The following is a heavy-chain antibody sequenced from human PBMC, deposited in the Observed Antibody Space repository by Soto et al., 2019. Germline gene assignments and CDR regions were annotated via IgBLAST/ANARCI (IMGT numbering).Heavy chain of an antibody. J-gene: IGHJ5*02. V-gene: IGHV4-34*01. D-gene: IGHD3-10*01. CDR1: GGSFSGYY. Sequence: PSETLSLTCAVYGGSFSGYYWSWIRQPPGKGLEWIGEINHSGSTNYNPSLKSRVTISVDTSKNQFSLKLSSVTAADTAVYYCARGDYYGAGSYYPANSWFDPWGQGTLVNVSS. CDR2: INHSGST. CDR3: ARGDYYGAGSYYPANSWFDP.